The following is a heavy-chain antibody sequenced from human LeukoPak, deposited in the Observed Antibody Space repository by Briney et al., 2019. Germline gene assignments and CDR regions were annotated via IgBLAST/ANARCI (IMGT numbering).Heavy chain of an antibody. CDR2: INHSGNT. V-gene: IGHV4-34*01. J-gene: IGHJ4*02. D-gene: IGHD6-19*01. Sequence: SETLSLTRAVYGVSFSGYYWSWIRQPPGKGLEWIGEINHSGNTNYNPSLKSRVTISVDTSKNQFSLKLGSVTAADTAVYYCARETRIGVAGHYYFDYWGQGTLVTVSS. CDR1: GVSFSGYY. CDR3: ARETRIGVAGHYYFDY.